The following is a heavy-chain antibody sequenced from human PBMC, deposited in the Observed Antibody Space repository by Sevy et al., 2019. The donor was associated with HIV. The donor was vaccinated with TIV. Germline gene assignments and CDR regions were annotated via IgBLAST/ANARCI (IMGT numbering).Heavy chain of an antibody. J-gene: IGHJ6*02. CDR1: GFTFSSYG. CDR3: AKDLRAIVVVPAAIYV. CDR2: ISYDGSNK. D-gene: IGHD2-2*01. V-gene: IGHV3-30*18. Sequence: GGSLRLSCAASGFTFSSYGMHWVRQAPGKGLEWLAVISYDGSNKYYADSVKARFTISRDNSKNMLYLQMNSLRAEDTAVYYCAKDLRAIVVVPAAIYVWGQGTTVTVSS.